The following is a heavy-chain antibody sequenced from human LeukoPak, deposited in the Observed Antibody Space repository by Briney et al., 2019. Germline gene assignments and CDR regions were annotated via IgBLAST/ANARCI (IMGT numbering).Heavy chain of an antibody. D-gene: IGHD5-18*01. CDR1: GYTFTSYD. Sequence: PWASVKVSCKASGYTFTSYDINWVRQATGQGLEWMGWMNPNSGNTGYAQKFQGRVTMTRDTSTSTVYMELSSLRSEDTAVYYCARDVDTAMVTADYWGQGTLVTVSS. J-gene: IGHJ4*02. V-gene: IGHV1-8*01. CDR2: MNPNSGNT. CDR3: ARDVDTAMVTADY.